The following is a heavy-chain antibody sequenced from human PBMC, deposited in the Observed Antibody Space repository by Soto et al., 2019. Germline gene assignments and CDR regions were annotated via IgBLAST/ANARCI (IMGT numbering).Heavy chain of an antibody. CDR1: GFTFSSFE. V-gene: IGHV3-48*03. Sequence: EGQLVESGGGWAQPGGSLSLSCAASGFTFSSFEMNWVRQAPGKGLECVAYISSGGSTKFYADSVKGRFTISRDNAKNSLLLQMHSLTAEESAVYYCAREGPGDGLDIWGQGTMVTVSS. J-gene: IGHJ3*02. CDR2: ISSGGSTK. CDR3: AREGPGDGLDI.